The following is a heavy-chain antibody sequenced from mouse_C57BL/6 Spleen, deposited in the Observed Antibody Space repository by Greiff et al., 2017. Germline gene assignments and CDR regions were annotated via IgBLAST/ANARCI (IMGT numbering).Heavy chain of an antibody. CDR1: GFTLSSYA. D-gene: IGHD3-3*01. V-gene: IGHV5-4*01. CDR2: ISDGGSYT. J-gene: IGHJ3*01. CDR3: AGPAWFAY. Sequence: VQVVESGGGLVKPGGSLKLSCAASGFTLSSYAMSWVCQTPEKRLEWVATISDGGSYTYYPDNVKGRFTISRDNAKNNLYLQMSHLKSEDTAMYYCAGPAWFAYWGQGTLVTVSA.